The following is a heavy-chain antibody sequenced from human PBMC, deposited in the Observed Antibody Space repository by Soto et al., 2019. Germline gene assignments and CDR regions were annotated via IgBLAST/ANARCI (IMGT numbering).Heavy chain of an antibody. D-gene: IGHD3-3*01. V-gene: IGHV4-31*03. CDR2: IYYSGST. CDR3: ARVPLKGFFGYYFDY. Sequence: ASETLSLTCTVSGGSISSGGYYWSWIRQHPGKGLEWIGYIYYSGSTYYNPSLKSRVTISVDTSKNQFSLKLSSVTAADTAVYYCARVPLKGFFGYYFDYWGQGTLVTVSS. J-gene: IGHJ4*02. CDR1: GGSISSGGYY.